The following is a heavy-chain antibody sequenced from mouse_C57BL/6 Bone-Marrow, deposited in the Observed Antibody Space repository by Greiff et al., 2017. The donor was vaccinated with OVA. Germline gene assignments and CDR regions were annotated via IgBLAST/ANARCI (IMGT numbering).Heavy chain of an antibody. CDR1: GYTFTSYW. CDR3: AREVIYYDYDGYFDY. V-gene: IGHV1-69*01. Sequence: QVQLQQPGAELVMPGASVKLSCKASGYTFTSYWMHWVKQRPGQGLEWIGEIDPSDSYTNYNQKFKGKSTLTVDKYSSTAYMQLSSLTSEDSAVYYCAREVIYYDYDGYFDYWGQGTTLTVSS. J-gene: IGHJ2*01. CDR2: IDPSDSYT. D-gene: IGHD2-4*01.